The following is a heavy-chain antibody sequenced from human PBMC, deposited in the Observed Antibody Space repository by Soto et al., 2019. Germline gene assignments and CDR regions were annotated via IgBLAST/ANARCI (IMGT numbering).Heavy chain of an antibody. CDR1: GGTFSSYA. CDR3: ARDLGAGQYSSGWYGP. V-gene: IGHV1-69*06. Sequence: QVQLVQSGAEVKKPGSSVKVSCKASGGTFSSYAISWVRQAPGQGLEWMGGIIPIFGTANYAQKFQGRVTITADKSTSPAYMELSSLRSEDTAVYYCARDLGAGQYSSGWYGPWGQGTLVTVSS. D-gene: IGHD6-19*01. CDR2: IIPIFGTA. J-gene: IGHJ5*02.